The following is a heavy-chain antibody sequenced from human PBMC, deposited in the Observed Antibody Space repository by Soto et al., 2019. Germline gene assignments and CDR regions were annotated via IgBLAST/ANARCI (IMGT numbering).Heavy chain of an antibody. CDR1: GGSISSSSYY. V-gene: IGHV4-39*01. CDR2: IYYSGST. J-gene: IGHJ5*02. CDR3: ARQGYSSSLFWFDP. Sequence: SETLSLTCTVSGGSISSSSYYWGWIRPPPGKGLEWIGSIYYSGSTFYNPSLKSRVTISVDTSKNQFSLKLSSVTAADTAVYYCARQGYSSSLFWFDPWGQGTLVTASS. D-gene: IGHD6-13*01.